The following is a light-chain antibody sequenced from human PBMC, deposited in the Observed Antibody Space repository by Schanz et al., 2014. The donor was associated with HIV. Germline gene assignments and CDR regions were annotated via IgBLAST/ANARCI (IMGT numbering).Light chain of an antibody. V-gene: IGLV1-44*01. CDR3: QSYDKSLRVVV. CDR1: RSNIATNT. J-gene: IGLJ2*01. CDR2: NTD. Sequence: QSVLTQPPSASGTPGQRVTISCSGSRSNIATNTVNWYQQLPGTAPKLLIYNTDQQPSGVPDRFSGSKSGTSASLAISGLQAEDEAHYYCQSYDKSLRVVVFGGGTKLTVL.